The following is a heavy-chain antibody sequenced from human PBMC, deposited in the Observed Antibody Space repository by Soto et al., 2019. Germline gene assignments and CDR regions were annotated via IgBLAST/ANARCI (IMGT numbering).Heavy chain of an antibody. CDR3: ARAQIAARKANWFDP. CDR1: GDSVSSNSAA. V-gene: IGHV6-1*01. D-gene: IGHD6-6*01. CDR2: TYYRSKWYN. Sequence: PSQTLSLTCAIPGDSVSSNSAAWNWIRQSPSRGLEWLGRTYYRSKWYNDYAVSVKSRITINPDTSKNQFSLQLNSATPEDTAVYYCARAQIAARKANWFDPWGQGTLVTVSS. J-gene: IGHJ5*02.